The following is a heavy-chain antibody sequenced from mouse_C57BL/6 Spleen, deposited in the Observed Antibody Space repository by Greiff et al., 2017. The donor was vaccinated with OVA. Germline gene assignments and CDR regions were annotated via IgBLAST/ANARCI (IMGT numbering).Heavy chain of an antibody. CDR1: GYTFTSYW. Sequence: QVQLQQPGAELVKPGASVKLSCKASGYTFTSYWMHWVKQRPGRGLEWIGRIDPNSGGTKYNEKFKSKATLTVDKPSSTAYMQLSSLTSEDSAVYYWERLIYDGYLGAMDYGGKGTSATVPS. D-gene: IGHD2-3*01. CDR3: ERLIYDGYLGAMDY. J-gene: IGHJ4*01. V-gene: IGHV1-72*01. CDR2: IDPNSGGT.